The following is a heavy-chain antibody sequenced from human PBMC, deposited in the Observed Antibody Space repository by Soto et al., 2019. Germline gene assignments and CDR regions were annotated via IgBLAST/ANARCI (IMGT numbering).Heavy chain of an antibody. CDR2: IYWDDSK. Sequence: KESGPTLVKPTQTLTLTCTFSGFSLSTREVGVGWIRQPPGKALEWLAVIYWDDSKHYSPSLKSRVTITKDTCKNQVVLAVTNMDPVDTAIYYCAHAYDGTSRYWGQGTLVTVSS. V-gene: IGHV2-5*02. J-gene: IGHJ4*02. CDR1: GFSLSTREVG. D-gene: IGHD3-22*01. CDR3: AHAYDGTSRY.